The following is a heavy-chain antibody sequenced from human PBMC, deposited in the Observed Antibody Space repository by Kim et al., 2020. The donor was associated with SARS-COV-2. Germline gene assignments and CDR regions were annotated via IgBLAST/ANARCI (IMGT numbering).Heavy chain of an antibody. CDR2: ISSSSSYT. CDR3: ASRQYCGGDCYYFDY. CDR1: GFTFSDYY. J-gene: IGHJ4*02. V-gene: IGHV3-11*03. Sequence: GGSLRLSCAASGFTFSDYYMSWIRQAPGKGLEWVSYISSSSSYTNYADSVKGRFTISRDNAKNSLYLQMNSLRAEDTAVYYCASRQYCGGDCYYFDYWGQGTLVTVSS. D-gene: IGHD2-21*02.